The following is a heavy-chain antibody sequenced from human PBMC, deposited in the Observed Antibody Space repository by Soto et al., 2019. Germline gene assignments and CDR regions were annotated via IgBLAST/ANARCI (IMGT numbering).Heavy chain of an antibody. CDR1: GGTFSSYA. CDR3: ARVPGFTVTTHFDY. CDR2: IIPIFGTA. V-gene: IGHV1-69*13. J-gene: IGHJ4*02. Sequence: ASVKVSCKASGGTFSSYAISWVRQAPGQGLEWMGGIIPIFGTANYAQKFQGRVTITADESTGTAYMELSSLRSEDTAVYYCARVPGFTVTTHFDYWGQGTLVTVSS. D-gene: IGHD4-4*01.